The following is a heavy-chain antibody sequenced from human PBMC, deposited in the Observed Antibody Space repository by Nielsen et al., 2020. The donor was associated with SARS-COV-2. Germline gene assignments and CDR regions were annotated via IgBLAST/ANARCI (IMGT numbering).Heavy chain of an antibody. Sequence: GESLKISCAASGFTFSGSAMHWVRQASGKGLEWVGRIRSKANSYATAYAASVKGRFTISRDDSKNTAYLQMNSLKTEDTAVYYCAVESFDYWGQGTLVTVSS. CDR2: IRSKANSYAT. D-gene: IGHD1-1*01. V-gene: IGHV3-73*01. CDR1: GFTFSGSA. CDR3: AVESFDY. J-gene: IGHJ4*02.